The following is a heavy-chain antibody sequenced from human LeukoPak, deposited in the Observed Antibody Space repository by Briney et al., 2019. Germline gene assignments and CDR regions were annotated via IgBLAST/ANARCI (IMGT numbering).Heavy chain of an antibody. CDR3: ANIVVVPAAIGAFDI. Sequence: SETLSLTCTVSGGSISSYYWSWIRQPAGKGLEWIGRIYTSGSTNYSPSLKSRVTISVDTSKNQFSLKLSSVTAADTAVYYCANIVVVPAAIGAFDIWGQGTMVTVSS. CDR1: GGSISSYY. J-gene: IGHJ3*02. V-gene: IGHV4-4*07. D-gene: IGHD2-2*01. CDR2: IYTSGST.